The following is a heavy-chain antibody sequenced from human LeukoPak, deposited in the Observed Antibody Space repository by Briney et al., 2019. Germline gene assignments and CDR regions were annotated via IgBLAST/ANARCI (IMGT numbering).Heavy chain of an antibody. CDR3: ARRSYYSALDY. J-gene: IGHJ4*02. CDR2: INHSGST. Sequence: SETLSLTCAVYGGSFSGYYWSWIRQPPGKGLEWIGEINHSGSTNYNPSLKSRVTISVDTSKNQFSLKLSSVTAADTAVYYCARRSYYSALDYWGQGTLVTVSS. D-gene: IGHD3-10*01. V-gene: IGHV4-34*01. CDR1: GGSFSGYY.